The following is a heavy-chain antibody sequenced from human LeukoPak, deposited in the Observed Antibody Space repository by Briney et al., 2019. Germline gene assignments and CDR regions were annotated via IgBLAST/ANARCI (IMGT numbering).Heavy chain of an antibody. Sequence: SGGSLRLSCAASGFTFDDYTMHWVRQAPGKGLNWVSLISWDGGSTYFADSVKGRFTISRDNSKNSLYLQMNSLTTEDTALYYCAKDVNENIAVPGHFDYWGQGTLVTVSS. CDR1: GFTFDDYT. J-gene: IGHJ4*02. CDR3: AKDVNENIAVPGHFDY. D-gene: IGHD6-19*01. CDR2: ISWDGGST. V-gene: IGHV3-43*01.